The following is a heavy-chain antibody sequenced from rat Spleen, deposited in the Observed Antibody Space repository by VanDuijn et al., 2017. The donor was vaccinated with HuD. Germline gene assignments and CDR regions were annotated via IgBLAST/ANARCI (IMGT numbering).Heavy chain of an antibody. CDR2: ISYDGGST. CDR1: GFTFADCY. CDR3: ARETGYNSYFDY. V-gene: IGHV5-20*01. Sequence: EVQLVESDGGLVQPGRSLKLSCATSGFTFADCYMAWVRQAPTKGLEWVATISYDGGSTYYRDSVKGRFTISRDNAKNTLYLQMDSLRSEDTATYYCARETGYNSYFDYWGQGVMVTVSS. J-gene: IGHJ2*01. D-gene: IGHD1-4*01.